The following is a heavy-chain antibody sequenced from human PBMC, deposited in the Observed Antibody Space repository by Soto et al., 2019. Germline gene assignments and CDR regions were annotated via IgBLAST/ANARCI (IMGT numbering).Heavy chain of an antibody. J-gene: IGHJ5*02. D-gene: IGHD4-4*01. CDR3: ARDLSINSNREDWFDP. V-gene: IGHV4-4*07. Sequence: QVQLQESGPGLVKPSETLSLTCTVSGGSISSYYWSWIRQPAGKGLEWIGRIYTSGSTNYNPSLKSRVTMSVDTSKNQFSLKLSSVTAADTAVYYCARDLSINSNREDWFDPWGQGTLVTVSS. CDR2: IYTSGST. CDR1: GGSISSYY.